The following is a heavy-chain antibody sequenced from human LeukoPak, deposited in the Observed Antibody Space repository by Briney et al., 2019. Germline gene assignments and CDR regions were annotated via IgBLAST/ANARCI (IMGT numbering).Heavy chain of an antibody. CDR2: IYYSGST. V-gene: IGHV4-39*01. CDR1: GGSISSSSYY. CDR3: ARALLWFGESRRGYWFDP. D-gene: IGHD3-10*01. Sequence: SETLSLTCTVSGGSISSSSYYWGWIRQPPGKGLEWIGSIYYSGSTYYNPSLKSRVTISVDTSKNQFSLKLSSVTAADTAVYYCARALLWFGESRRGYWFDPWGQGTLVTVSS. J-gene: IGHJ5*02.